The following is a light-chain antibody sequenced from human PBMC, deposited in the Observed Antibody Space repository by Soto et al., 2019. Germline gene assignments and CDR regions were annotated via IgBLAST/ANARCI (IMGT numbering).Light chain of an antibody. J-gene: IGLJ3*02. CDR3: CSFVDSDTVL. CDR2: DVN. Sequence: QSVLTQPRSVSGSPGQSVTISCTGISSDVGSYKYVSWYQHHPGKAPKLMIFDVNKRPSGVPDRFSGSNSGNAASLTISGLQPEDEADYFCCSFVDSDTVLFGGGTKLTVL. V-gene: IGLV2-11*01. CDR1: SSDVGSYKY.